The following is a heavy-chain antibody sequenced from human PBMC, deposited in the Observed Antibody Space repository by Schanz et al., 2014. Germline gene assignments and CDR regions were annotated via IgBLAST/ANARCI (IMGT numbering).Heavy chain of an antibody. J-gene: IGHJ3*02. CDR2: ISYSGST. CDR3: ARDRGHGDLPGDI. V-gene: IGHV4-34*01. D-gene: IGHD4-17*01. CDR1: GGSFSGYY. Sequence: QVQLQQWGAGLLKPSETLSLTCAVYGGSFSGYYWSWIRQHPGKGLEWIGFISYSGSTYYNPSLKSRVTISMHTSKNQFSLKLSSVTAADTAVYYCARDRGHGDLPGDIWGQGTMVTVSS.